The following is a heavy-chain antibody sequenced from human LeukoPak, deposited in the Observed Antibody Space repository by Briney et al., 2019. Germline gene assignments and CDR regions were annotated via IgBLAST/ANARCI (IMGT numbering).Heavy chain of an antibody. CDR2: INWNGDST. Sequence: GGSLRLSCAASGFTFDDYGMSWVRQAPGKGLEWVSGINWNGDSTGYADSVKGRVTISRDNAKNSLYMQMGSLRAEDTALYYCARRSTYCDSSGYQGYYFDYWGQGTLVTVSS. CDR1: GFTFDDYG. J-gene: IGHJ4*02. CDR3: ARRSTYCDSSGYQGYYFDY. V-gene: IGHV3-20*04. D-gene: IGHD3-22*01.